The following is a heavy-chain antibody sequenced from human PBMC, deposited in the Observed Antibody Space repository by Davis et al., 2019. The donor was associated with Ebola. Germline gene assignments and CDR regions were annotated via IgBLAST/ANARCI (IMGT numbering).Heavy chain of an antibody. V-gene: IGHV3-21*04. CDR1: GFTFSSYS. J-gene: IGHJ6*02. Sequence: PGGSLRLSCAASGFTFSSYSMNWVRQAPGKGLEWVSSISGSSTYIYYADSVKGRFTISRDNAKNSLYLQMNSLRAEDTAVYYCARDQIYSGSYYYYYGMDVWGQGTTVTVSS. CDR3: ARDQIYSGSYYYYYGMDV. D-gene: IGHD1-26*01. CDR2: ISGSSTYI.